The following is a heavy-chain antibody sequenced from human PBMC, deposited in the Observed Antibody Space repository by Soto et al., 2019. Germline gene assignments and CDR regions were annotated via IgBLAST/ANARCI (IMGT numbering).Heavy chain of an antibody. CDR3: ASVRSPDYGDYGVDY. Sequence: GGSLRLSCAASGFTFSSYAMHWVRQAPGKGLEWVAVISYDGSSKFYADSVKDRFTISRDNSKNTLYLQMNSLRAEDTAVYYCASVRSPDYGDYGVDYWGQGTLVTVSS. D-gene: IGHD4-17*01. J-gene: IGHJ4*02. V-gene: IGHV3-30*14. CDR1: GFTFSSYA. CDR2: ISYDGSSK.